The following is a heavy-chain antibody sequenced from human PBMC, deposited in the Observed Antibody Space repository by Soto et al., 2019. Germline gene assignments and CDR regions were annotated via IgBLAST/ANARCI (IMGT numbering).Heavy chain of an antibody. Sequence: SVKVSCKASGGTFSSYAISWVRQAPGQGLEWMGGIIPIFGTANYAQKFQGRVTITADESTSTAYMELSSLRSEDTAVYYCAEGDYGDYAGRYYYYGMDVWGQGTTVTVSS. J-gene: IGHJ6*02. CDR2: IIPIFGTA. CDR3: AEGDYGDYAGRYYYYGMDV. CDR1: GGTFSSYA. D-gene: IGHD4-17*01. V-gene: IGHV1-69*13.